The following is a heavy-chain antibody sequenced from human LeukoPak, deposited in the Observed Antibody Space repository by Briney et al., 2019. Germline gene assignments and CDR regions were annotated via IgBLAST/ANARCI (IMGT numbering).Heavy chain of an antibody. CDR2: ISGYNGDT. V-gene: IGHV1-18*01. CDR1: GYTFTHHG. J-gene: IGHJ4*02. D-gene: IGHD6-19*01. Sequence: APVKVSCKASGYTFTHHGISWVRQAPGQGLEWMGWISGYNGDTHYAQNFQGRVTLTTDTSTSTAYMELRSLRSDDTAVYYCARDPTNTSGRYAYFDYWGQGTLVTVSS. CDR3: ARDPTNTSGRYAYFDY.